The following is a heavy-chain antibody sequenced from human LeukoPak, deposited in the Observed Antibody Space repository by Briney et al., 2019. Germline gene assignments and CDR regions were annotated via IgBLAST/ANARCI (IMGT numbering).Heavy chain of an antibody. D-gene: IGHD3-9*01. CDR3: ATVDDILTGYSTTDY. V-gene: IGHV1-69-2*01. Sequence: ASVKISCKVSGYTFTDYYMHWVQQAPGKGLEWMGLVDPEDGETIYAEMFQGRVTITADTSTDTAYMELSSLRSEDTAVYYCATVDDILTGYSTTDYWGQGTLVTVSS. CDR1: GYTFTDYY. J-gene: IGHJ4*02. CDR2: VDPEDGET.